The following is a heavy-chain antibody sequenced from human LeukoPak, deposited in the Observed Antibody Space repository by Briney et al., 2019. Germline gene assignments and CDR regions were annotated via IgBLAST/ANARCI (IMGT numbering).Heavy chain of an antibody. V-gene: IGHV3-53*01. Sequence: GGSLRLSCAASGFTVNSNYMSWVRQAPGKGLEWVSVMYSGGSTYYADSVKGRFTISRDNSKNTLYLQMNSLRAEDTAVYYCAKDEITRGVTRTYYFDYWGQGTLVTVSS. D-gene: IGHD3-10*01. CDR3: AKDEITRGVTRTYYFDY. CDR1: GFTVNSNY. J-gene: IGHJ4*02. CDR2: MYSGGST.